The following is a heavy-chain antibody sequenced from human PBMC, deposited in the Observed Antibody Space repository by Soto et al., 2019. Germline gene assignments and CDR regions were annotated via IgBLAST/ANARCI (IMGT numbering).Heavy chain of an antibody. CDR2: ISYDGSNK. V-gene: IGHV3-30*18. Sequence: GSLRLSCAASGFTFSSYGMHWVRQAPGKGLEWVAVISYDGSNKYYADSVKGRFTISRDNPKNTLYLQMDSLRAEDTAVYYCAKRRQGYGMDVWGQGTTVTVSS. CDR1: GFTFSSYG. J-gene: IGHJ6*02. CDR3: AKRRQGYGMDV.